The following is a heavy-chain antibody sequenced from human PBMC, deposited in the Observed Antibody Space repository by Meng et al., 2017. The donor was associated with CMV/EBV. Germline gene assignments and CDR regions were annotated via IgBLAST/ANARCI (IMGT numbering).Heavy chain of an antibody. Sequence: ASVKVSCKASGYTLTRYYIHWVRRAPGQGLEWMGIINPTGDIATFAQRFQGRVTLTRDTSTSTVYMELRSLRFDDTAVYYCARDSSEQAGNTMIIVAYAALDIWGQGTTVTVSS. V-gene: IGHV1-46*01. CDR1: GYTLTRYY. CDR3: ARDSSEQAGNTMIIVAYAALDI. CDR2: INPTGDIA. D-gene: IGHD3-22*01. J-gene: IGHJ3*02.